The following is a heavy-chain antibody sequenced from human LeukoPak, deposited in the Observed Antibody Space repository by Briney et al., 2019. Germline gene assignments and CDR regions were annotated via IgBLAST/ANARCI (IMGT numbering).Heavy chain of an antibody. J-gene: IGHJ6*03. CDR1: GFTFNSYD. Sequence: GGSLRLSCAASGFTFNSYDMHWVRQSPGKGLEWVADISYDGSKKYYADSVKGRFTISRDNSKNTLYLQMNSLRAEDTAVYYCAKDGPSGIVATIRPRYYYYMDVWGKGTTVTVSS. CDR3: AKDGPSGIVATIRPRYYYYMDV. V-gene: IGHV3-30*18. CDR2: ISYDGSKK. D-gene: IGHD5-12*01.